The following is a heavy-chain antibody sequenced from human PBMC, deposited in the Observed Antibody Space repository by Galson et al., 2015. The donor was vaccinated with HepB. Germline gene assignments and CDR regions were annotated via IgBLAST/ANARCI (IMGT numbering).Heavy chain of an antibody. Sequence: TLSLTCSVTGGSISIAYYWTWIRQHPGKGLEWIGYIYYSGAAYYNPALKSRITISIDTSENQFALKLSSVTAADTAVYYCARVRGSYLDYWGQGTLVTVSS. V-gene: IGHV4-31*03. J-gene: IGHJ4*02. CDR3: ARVRGSYLDY. D-gene: IGHD3-16*01. CDR1: GGSISIAYY. CDR2: IYYSGAA.